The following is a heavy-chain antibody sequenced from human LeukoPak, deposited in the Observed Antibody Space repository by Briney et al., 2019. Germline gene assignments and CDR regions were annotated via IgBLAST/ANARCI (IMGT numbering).Heavy chain of an antibody. V-gene: IGHV5-51*01. CDR2: IYPHDSET. CDR1: GSNFISYW. D-gene: IGHD2-2*01. Sequence: GESLKISCKGSGSNFISYWIGWVRQMPGKGLEWMGIIYPHDSETRYSPSFQGQVTISADKSISTAYLQWSSLKASDTGTYYCARLSTSSSPWFDPWGQGTLVTVSS. J-gene: IGHJ5*02. CDR3: ARLSTSSSPWFDP.